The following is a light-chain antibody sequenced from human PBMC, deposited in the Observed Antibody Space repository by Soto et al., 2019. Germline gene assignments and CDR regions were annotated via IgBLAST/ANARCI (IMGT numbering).Light chain of an antibody. CDR2: GAS. CDR3: LQHNSYPIT. Sequence: EIVMTQSPATLSVSPGERATLSCLASQSVSSNLAWYQQKPGQAPRLLIYGASTRATGIPARFSGSGSGTEFTLTISSLQPEDFGTYYCLQHNSYPITFGQGTRLEIK. CDR1: QSVSSN. V-gene: IGKV3-15*01. J-gene: IGKJ5*01.